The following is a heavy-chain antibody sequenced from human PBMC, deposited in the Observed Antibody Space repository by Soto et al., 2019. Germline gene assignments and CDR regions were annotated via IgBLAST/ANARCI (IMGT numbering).Heavy chain of an antibody. CDR3: AKDPVPQLLPSWWFDP. Sequence: EVQLLESGGGLVQPGGSLRLSCAASGFAFGAYAMTWVRQAPGKGLEWVSVISGAGGNTYYADSVKGRFTVSRDNSKKMLYLEMNSLRVEDTAIYYCAKDPVPQLLPSWWFDPWGQGIRVTVSS. CDR2: ISGAGGNT. D-gene: IGHD2-2*01. J-gene: IGHJ5*02. CDR1: GFAFGAYA. V-gene: IGHV3-23*01.